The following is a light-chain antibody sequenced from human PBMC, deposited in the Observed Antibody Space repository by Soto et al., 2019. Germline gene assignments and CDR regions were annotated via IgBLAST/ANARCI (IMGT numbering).Light chain of an antibody. CDR2: GNN. Sequence: QAVVTQPPSASGTPGQRVTISCSGSGSSIGTNTVNWYRQLPGTAPKLLIYGNNQRPSGVPDRFSGSKSGTSASLAISGLQSEYEADYYCAAWDGSLNNVLFGGGTKVTVL. CDR1: GSSIGTNT. CDR3: AAWDGSLNNVL. V-gene: IGLV1-44*01. J-gene: IGLJ2*01.